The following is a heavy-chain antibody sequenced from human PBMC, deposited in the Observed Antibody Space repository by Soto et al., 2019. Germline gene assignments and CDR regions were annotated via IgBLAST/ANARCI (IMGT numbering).Heavy chain of an antibody. CDR2: IIPIFGKA. J-gene: IGHJ4*02. CDR3: AREDTAMVPLNY. Sequence: SVKVSCKASGGTFSSYAISWVRQAPGQGLEWMGGIIPIFGKANYAQKFQGRVTITADESTSTAYMELSSLRSEDTAVYYCAREDTAMVPLNYWGQGTLVTVSS. CDR1: GGTFSSYA. V-gene: IGHV1-69*13. D-gene: IGHD5-18*01.